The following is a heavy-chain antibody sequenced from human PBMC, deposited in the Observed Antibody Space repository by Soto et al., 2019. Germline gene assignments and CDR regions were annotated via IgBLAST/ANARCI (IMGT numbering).Heavy chain of an antibody. D-gene: IGHD6-13*01. J-gene: IGHJ4*02. V-gene: IGHV4-39*01. CDR2: IYYSGST. Sequence: SETLSLTCTVSGGSISSSSYYWAWIRQPPGKGLEYIGSIYYSGSTYYNPSLKSRVTISVDTSKNQFSLKLSSVTAADTAVYYCASLSSSWKNDYWGQGTLVTVSS. CDR3: ASLSSSWKNDY. CDR1: GGSISSSSYY.